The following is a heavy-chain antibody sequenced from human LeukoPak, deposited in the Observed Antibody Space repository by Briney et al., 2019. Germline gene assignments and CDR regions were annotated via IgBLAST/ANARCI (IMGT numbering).Heavy chain of an antibody. V-gene: IGHV3-23*01. J-gene: IGHJ4*01. CDR2: ISGSGGST. D-gene: IGHD5-12*01. CDR3: AKARGYSGYERFFDY. Sequence: PGGSLRLSCAASGFTFSSYAMSWVRQAPGKGLEWVSAISGSGGSTYYADSVKGRFTISRDSSKNTLYLQMNSLRAEDTAVYYCAKARGYSGYERFFDYWGQGTLVTVSS. CDR1: GFTFSSYA.